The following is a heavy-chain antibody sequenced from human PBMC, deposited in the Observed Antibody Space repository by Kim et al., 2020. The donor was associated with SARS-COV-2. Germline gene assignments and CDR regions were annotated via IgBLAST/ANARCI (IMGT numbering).Heavy chain of an antibody. V-gene: IGHV3-21*01. Sequence: GGSLRLSCAASGFSFSDYNMNWLRQAPGKGLEWVSCISSSGNYIYHADSVKGRFTISRDNANNSLYLQMNSLRADDTAVYYCAREGHGNKAFDILGQGT. CDR1: GFSFSDYN. J-gene: IGHJ3*02. CDR3: AREGHGNKAFDI. CDR2: ISSSGNYI.